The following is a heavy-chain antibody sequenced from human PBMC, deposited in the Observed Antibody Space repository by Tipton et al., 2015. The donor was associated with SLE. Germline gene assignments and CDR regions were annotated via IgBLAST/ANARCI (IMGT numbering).Heavy chain of an antibody. J-gene: IGHJ4*02. CDR3: ARGLNMHTGIDY. D-gene: IGHD1-14*01. CDR1: GGSFSGYY. CDR2: INHSGST. Sequence: TLSLTCAVYGGSFSGYYWSWIRQPPGKGLEWIGEINHSGSTNYNPTLKSRVTISVDTSKNQFSLKLTYVTAADTAVYYCARGLNMHTGIDYWGQGTLVTVSS. V-gene: IGHV4-34*01.